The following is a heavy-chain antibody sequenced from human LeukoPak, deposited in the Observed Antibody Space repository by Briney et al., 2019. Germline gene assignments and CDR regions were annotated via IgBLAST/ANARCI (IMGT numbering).Heavy chain of an antibody. CDR2: INPSGGST. V-gene: IGHV1-46*01. D-gene: IGHD2-2*01. CDR3: ARSERHCSSTSCSNYYYYYMDV. J-gene: IGHJ6*03. Sequence: ASVTVSCKASGYTFTSYYMHWVRQAPGQGLEWMGIINPSGGSTSYAQKFQGRVTMTRDMSTSTVYMELSSLRSEDTAVYYCARSERHCSSTSCSNYYYYYMDVWGKGTTVTVSS. CDR1: GYTFTSYY.